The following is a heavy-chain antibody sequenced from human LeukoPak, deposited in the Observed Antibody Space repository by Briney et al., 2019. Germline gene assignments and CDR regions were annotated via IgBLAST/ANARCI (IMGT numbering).Heavy chain of an antibody. Sequence: SETLSLTCAVSGGSISSGGYSWSWIRQPPGKGLEWIGYIYHSGSTYYNPSLKSRVTISVDRSKNQFSLKLSSVTAADTAVYYCARGPGCSGGSCAATDGMDVWGQGTTVTVSS. CDR3: ARGPGCSGGSCAATDGMDV. CDR1: GGSISSGGYS. J-gene: IGHJ6*02. V-gene: IGHV4-30-2*01. CDR2: IYHSGST. D-gene: IGHD2-15*01.